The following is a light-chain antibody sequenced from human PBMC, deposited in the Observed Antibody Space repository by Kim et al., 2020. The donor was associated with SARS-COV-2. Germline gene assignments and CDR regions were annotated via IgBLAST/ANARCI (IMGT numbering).Light chain of an antibody. CDR1: QGVSSN. Sequence: FPGDRATLFCSSSQGVSSNLAWYQQKPGQAPRLLIYGASSRATGISARFSGSGSGTAFTLTISSLQSEDFAVYYCQQYNSWPPLTFGGGTKVEIK. CDR3: QQYNSWPPLT. V-gene: IGKV3-15*01. CDR2: GAS. J-gene: IGKJ4*01.